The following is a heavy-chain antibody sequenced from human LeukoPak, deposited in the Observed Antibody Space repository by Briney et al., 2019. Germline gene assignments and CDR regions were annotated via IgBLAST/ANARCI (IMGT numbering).Heavy chain of an antibody. Sequence: GESLKISCKGSGYSFTNYWIGWVRQMPGKGLEWMGIIYPGGSDPRYSPSFQGQVTISADKSISTAYLQWSSLKASDTAMYHCARHVREDTRFLDYWGLGTLVTVSS. CDR3: ARHVREDTRFLDY. V-gene: IGHV5-51*01. CDR1: GYSFTNYW. D-gene: IGHD2-15*01. CDR2: IYPGGSDP. J-gene: IGHJ4*02.